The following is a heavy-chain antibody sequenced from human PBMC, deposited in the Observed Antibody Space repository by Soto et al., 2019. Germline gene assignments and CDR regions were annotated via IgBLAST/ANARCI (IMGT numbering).Heavy chain of an antibody. Sequence: GGSLRLSCAASGFTFSSYAMSWVRQAPGKGLEWVSAISGSGASTYYADSVKGRFTISRDNSKNTLYLQMNSLRAEDTAVYYCARVKRSQGRVAFDVWGQGTMVTVSS. V-gene: IGHV3-23*01. CDR2: ISGSGAST. D-gene: IGHD3-10*01. CDR1: GFTFSSYA. CDR3: ARVKRSQGRVAFDV. J-gene: IGHJ3*01.